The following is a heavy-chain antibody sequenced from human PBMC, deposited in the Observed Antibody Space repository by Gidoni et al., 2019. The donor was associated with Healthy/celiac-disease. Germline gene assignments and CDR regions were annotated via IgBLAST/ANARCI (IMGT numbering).Heavy chain of an antibody. D-gene: IGHD3-10*01. V-gene: IGHV3-33*01. Sequence: QVQLVESGGGVVQPGRPLRLSCAASGFTFTSYGMHWVRQAPGKGLEWVAVIWYDGSNKYYADSVKGRFTISRDNSKNTLYLQMNSLRAEDTAVYYCARDGAGTMVRGVNYFDYWGQGTLVTVSS. CDR1: GFTFTSYG. CDR3: ARDGAGTMVRGVNYFDY. J-gene: IGHJ4*02. CDR2: IWYDGSNK.